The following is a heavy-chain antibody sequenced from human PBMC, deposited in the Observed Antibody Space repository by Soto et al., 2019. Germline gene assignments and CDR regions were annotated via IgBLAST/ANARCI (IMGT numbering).Heavy chain of an antibody. CDR2: IYYSGST. J-gene: IGHJ3*02. V-gene: IGHV4-61*01. CDR1: VGSASSGSYY. CDR3: ARAVQAAFDI. Sequence: SKTLSLTCTVSVGSASSGSYYWRWIRQPPGKGLEWIGYIYYSGSTNYNPSLRSRVTISVDTSKNQFSLKLSSVTAADTAVYYCARAVQAAFDIWGQGTMVTVSS.